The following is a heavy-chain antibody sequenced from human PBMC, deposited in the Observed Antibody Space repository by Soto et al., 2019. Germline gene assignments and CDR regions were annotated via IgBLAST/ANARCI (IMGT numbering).Heavy chain of an antibody. CDR1: GFAFSDYY. V-gene: IGHV3-11*01. Sequence: QVQLVESGETSVKPGGSLRLSCAASGFAFSDYYMNWIRQAPGKGLEWISYISPSGRTIYYADSVKGRFTVSRDNANNSLFLQLNNLRAEDTAVYYCARATQYSATYYVYIQHWGLGTLVPVSS. CDR2: ISPSGRTI. D-gene: IGHD1-26*01. CDR3: ARATQYSATYYVYIQH. J-gene: IGHJ1*01.